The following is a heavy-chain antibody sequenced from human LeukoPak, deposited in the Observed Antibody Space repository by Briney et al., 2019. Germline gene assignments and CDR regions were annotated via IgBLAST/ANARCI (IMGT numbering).Heavy chain of an antibody. CDR2: ISGSGGST. V-gene: IGHV3-23*01. CDR3: AKDQVWIVVGSFDY. Sequence: GGSLRLSCAAPGFTFSSYAMSWVRQAPGKGLEWVSGISGSGGSTYYADSVKGRFTISRDNSKNTLYLQMTSLRAEDTAVYYCAKDQVWIVVGSFDYWGQGTLVTVSS. J-gene: IGHJ4*02. CDR1: GFTFSSYA. D-gene: IGHD3-22*01.